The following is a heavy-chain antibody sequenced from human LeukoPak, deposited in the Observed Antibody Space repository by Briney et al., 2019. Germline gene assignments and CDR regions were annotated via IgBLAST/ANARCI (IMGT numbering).Heavy chain of an antibody. J-gene: IGHJ6*03. D-gene: IGHD6-19*01. V-gene: IGHV1-69*05. CDR1: GGTFISYA. CDR2: IIPIFGTA. Sequence: GASVKVSCKASGGTFISYAISWVRQAPGQGLEWMGGIIPIFGTANYAQKFQGRVTIPTDESTSTAYMELSSLRSEDTAVYYCARSRAGGAARWAYYYYYMDVWGKGTTVTVSS. CDR3: ARSRAGGAARWAYYYYYMDV.